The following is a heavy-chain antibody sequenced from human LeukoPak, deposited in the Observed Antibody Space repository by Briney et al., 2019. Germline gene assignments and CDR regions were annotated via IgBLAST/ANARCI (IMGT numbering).Heavy chain of an antibody. J-gene: IGHJ4*02. D-gene: IGHD1-26*01. V-gene: IGHV1-46*01. CDR2: INPSGGIT. Sequence: ASVKVSCKASGYTFSSYYIHWVRQAPGQGLECMGIINPSGGITTYAQKIEGRVTMTRDTSTSTVDMKLSRLRSGDTAVYYCARYSGSYHTYFDSWGQGTLVTVSS. CDR1: GYTFSSYY. CDR3: ARYSGSYHTYFDS.